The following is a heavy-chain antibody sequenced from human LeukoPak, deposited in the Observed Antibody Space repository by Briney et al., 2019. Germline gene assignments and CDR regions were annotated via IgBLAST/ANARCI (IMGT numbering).Heavy chain of an antibody. CDR3: ASGERGYSYGPLDY. V-gene: IGHV4-59*08. CDR2: IFYAGST. CDR1: GGSIRSYY. Sequence: SETLSLTCTVSGGSIRSYYWSWIRQPPGKGLEWIGYIFYAGSTTYSPSLKSRVTLSIDTSKNQFSLKLNSVTAADTAVYYCASGERGYSYGPLDYWGQGTLVTVSS. J-gene: IGHJ4*02. D-gene: IGHD5-18*01.